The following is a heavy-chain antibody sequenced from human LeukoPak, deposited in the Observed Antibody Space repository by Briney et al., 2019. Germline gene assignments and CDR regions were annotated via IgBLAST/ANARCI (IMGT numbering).Heavy chain of an antibody. CDR2: ISSGSSYI. CDR1: GFTFSSYW. Sequence: GGSLRLSCAASGFTFSSYWMNWVRQAPGKGLEWVSSISSGSSYIYYADSVKGRFTISRDNAKNSLYLQMNSLRADDTAVYYCARASDRYGMDVWGQGTTVTVSS. CDR3: ARASDRYGMDV. J-gene: IGHJ6*02. V-gene: IGHV3-21*01. D-gene: IGHD3-22*01.